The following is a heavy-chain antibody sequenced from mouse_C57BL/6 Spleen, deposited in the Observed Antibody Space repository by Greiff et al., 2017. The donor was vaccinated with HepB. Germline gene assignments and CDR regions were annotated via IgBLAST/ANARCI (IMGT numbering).Heavy chain of an antibody. V-gene: IGHV2-2*01. Sequence: QVQLKESGPGLVQPSQSLSITCTVSGFSLTSYGVHWVRQSPGKGLEWLGVIWSGGSTDYNAAFISRLSISKDNSKSQVFFKMNSLQADDTAIYYCASRYSNYGGWYFDVWGTGTTVTVSS. CDR1: GFSLTSYG. CDR2: IWSGGST. D-gene: IGHD2-5*01. J-gene: IGHJ1*03. CDR3: ASRYSNYGGWYFDV.